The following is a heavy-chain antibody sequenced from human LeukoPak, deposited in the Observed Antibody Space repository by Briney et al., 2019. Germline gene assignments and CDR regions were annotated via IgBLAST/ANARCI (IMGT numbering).Heavy chain of an antibody. Sequence: SETLSLTCAVYGGSFSGYYWSWIRQPPGKGLEWIGEINHSGTTYYNPSLASRVSISVDTSKNQFSLRLTSVTVADTAVYYCARGKEVITMLRGLKPGYYFDYWGQGTLVTVSS. D-gene: IGHD3-10*01. CDR1: GGSFSGYY. CDR3: ARGKEVITMLRGLKPGYYFDY. V-gene: IGHV4-34*01. CDR2: INHSGTT. J-gene: IGHJ4*02.